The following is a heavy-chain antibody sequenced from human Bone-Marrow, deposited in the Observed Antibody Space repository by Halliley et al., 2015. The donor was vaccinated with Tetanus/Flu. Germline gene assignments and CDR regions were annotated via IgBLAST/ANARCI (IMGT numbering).Heavy chain of an antibody. V-gene: IGHV3-48*03. D-gene: IGHD6-19*01. Sequence: LEWIAYISSSDDIIYHADSVKGRFTISRDNAKNSLYLQMNSLRAEDTAVYYCARRLLAAFDIWGQGTMVTVSS. CDR2: ISSSDDII. J-gene: IGHJ3*02. CDR3: ARRLLAAFDI.